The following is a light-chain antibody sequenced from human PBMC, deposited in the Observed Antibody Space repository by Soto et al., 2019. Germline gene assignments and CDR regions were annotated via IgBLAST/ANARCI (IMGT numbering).Light chain of an antibody. CDR2: TNN. CDR1: SSNIRINT. V-gene: IGLV1-44*01. Sequence: QSVLTQPPSASGTPGQRVTISCSGSSSNIRINTVNWYQQLAGTAPKLLIYTNNQRPSGVPDRFSGSKSGTSASLAISGLQSEDEADYYCATWDDSVNGWVFGGGTKLTVL. J-gene: IGLJ3*02. CDR3: ATWDDSVNGWV.